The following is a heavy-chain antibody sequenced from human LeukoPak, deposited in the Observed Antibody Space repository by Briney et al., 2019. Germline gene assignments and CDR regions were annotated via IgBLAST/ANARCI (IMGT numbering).Heavy chain of an antibody. CDR2: IYYSGST. J-gene: IGHJ4*02. Sequence: PSETLSLTCTVSGGSISSYYWSWIRQPPGKGLEWIGYIYYSGSTNYNPFLKSRVTISVDTSKNQFSLKLSSVTAADTAVYYCARGSSLAYWGQGTLVTVSS. CDR1: GGSISSYY. CDR3: ARGSSLAY. V-gene: IGHV4-59*01. D-gene: IGHD6-13*01.